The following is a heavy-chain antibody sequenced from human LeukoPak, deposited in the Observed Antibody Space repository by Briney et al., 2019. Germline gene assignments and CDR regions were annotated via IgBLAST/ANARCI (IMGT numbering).Heavy chain of an antibody. D-gene: IGHD1-1*01. CDR3: ARVGDWNDLVY. J-gene: IGHJ4*02. V-gene: IGHV4-59*01. Sequence: SETLSLTCTVSGGSISPYYWSWIRQTPGQGLEWIGYILYSGTTTNYNPSLKSRVTISVDTSKNQFSLKLSSVTAADTAVYYCARVGDWNDLVYWGQGTLVTVSS. CDR2: ILYSGTTT. CDR1: GGSISPYY.